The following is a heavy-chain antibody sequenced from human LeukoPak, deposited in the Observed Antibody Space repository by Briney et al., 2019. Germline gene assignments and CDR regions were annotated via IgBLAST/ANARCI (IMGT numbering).Heavy chain of an antibody. CDR2: ISASGSNT. CDR1: GFTFSSYG. CDR3: AREGGNSCVDH. V-gene: IGHV3-23*01. J-gene: IGHJ4*02. D-gene: IGHD4-23*01. Sequence: GGSLRLSCAASGFTFSSYGMSWVRQAPGEGLKWVSIISASGSNTIYADSVKGRFTISRDNSKNTLYLQMNSLRAEDTAVYYCAREGGNSCVDHWGQGTLVTVSS.